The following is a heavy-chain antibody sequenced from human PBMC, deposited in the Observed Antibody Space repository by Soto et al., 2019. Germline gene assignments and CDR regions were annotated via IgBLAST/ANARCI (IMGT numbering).Heavy chain of an antibody. CDR2: INPSGGST. CDR1: GYIFSGYY. Sequence: QVQLVQSGAEVRTPGASVKVSCKASGYIFSGYYIHWVRQVPGQGLEWMGIINPSGGSTIYAQEFKGSVTMTRDTSTSTVYMELSSLRSEDTAMYYCARSYCGGDCPNNWFDPWGQGTLVTVSS. V-gene: IGHV1-46*01. D-gene: IGHD2-21*02. J-gene: IGHJ5*02. CDR3: ARSYCGGDCPNNWFDP.